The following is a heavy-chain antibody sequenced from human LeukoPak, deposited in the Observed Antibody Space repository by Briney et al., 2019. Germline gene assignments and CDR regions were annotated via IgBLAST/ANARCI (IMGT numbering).Heavy chain of an antibody. D-gene: IGHD2-8*01. CDR2: THYSGTT. J-gene: IGHJ5*01. V-gene: IGHV4-59*12. CDR1: GDSISGFY. Sequence: SETLSLTCSVSGDSISGFYWNWIRQSPEKGLEWIAVTHYSGTTNYNPSLKSRVTISIDTSRQQFFLKLSSVTAADTAVYYCVLAPNSNWFDFWGQGARVTVSS. CDR3: VLAPNSNWFDF.